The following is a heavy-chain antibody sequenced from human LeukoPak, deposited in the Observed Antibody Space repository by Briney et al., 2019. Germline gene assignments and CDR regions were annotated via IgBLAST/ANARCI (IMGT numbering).Heavy chain of an antibody. V-gene: IGHV3-23*01. D-gene: IGHD6-19*01. CDR3: AKLPVIAVAGGFDC. CDR1: GFTFSNYA. CDR2: ISGSGGST. J-gene: IGHJ4*02. Sequence: GGSLRLSCAVSGFTFSNYAMSWVRQAPGKGLEWVSAISGSGGSTYSADSVEGRFTISRDNSKNTLYLQMNRLRAEDTGVYYCAKLPVIAVAGGFDCWGQGTLVPVSS.